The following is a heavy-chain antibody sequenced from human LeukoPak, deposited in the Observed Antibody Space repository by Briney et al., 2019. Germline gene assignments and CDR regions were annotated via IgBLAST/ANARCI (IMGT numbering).Heavy chain of an antibody. CDR2: ISGNGGVI. CDR3: ARVRSYRLSSDY. CDR1: GFTFSDNY. V-gene: IGHV3-11*04. Sequence: PGGSLRLSCAASGFTFSDNYMTWVRQAPGKGLEWLSYISGNGGVIQYADSVKGRFTISRDNAKNSLYLQMNSLRAEDTAVYYCARVRSYRLSSDYWGQGTLVTVSS. J-gene: IGHJ4*02. D-gene: IGHD3-16*02.